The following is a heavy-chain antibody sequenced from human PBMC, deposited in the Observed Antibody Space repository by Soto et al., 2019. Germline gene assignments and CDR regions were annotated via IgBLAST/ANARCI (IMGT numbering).Heavy chain of an antibody. Sequence: QVQLVESGGGVVQPGRSLRLSCAASGCTFSSYGMHWVRQAPGKGLEWVAVISYDGSNKYYADSVKGRFTISRDNSKNTLYLQMNSLRAEDTAVYYCAKDWDAFDIWGQGTMVTVSS. CDR2: ISYDGSNK. V-gene: IGHV3-30*18. J-gene: IGHJ3*02. CDR1: GCTFSSYG. CDR3: AKDWDAFDI.